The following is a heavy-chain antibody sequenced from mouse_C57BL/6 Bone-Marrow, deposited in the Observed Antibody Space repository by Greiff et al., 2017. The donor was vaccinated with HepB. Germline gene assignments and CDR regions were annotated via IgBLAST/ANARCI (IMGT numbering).Heavy chain of an antibody. CDR1: GYTFTDYN. J-gene: IGHJ3*01. Sequence: VQLQQSGAELVKPGASVKISCKASGYTFTDYNMHWVKQSPGKSLEWIGVINPNYGTTNYNQKFKGKATLTVDQSSSTAYMQRNSLTSEDSAVYYCARGQRRLRPDWFAYWGKGTTVTVSA. CDR2: INPNYGTT. D-gene: IGHD3-2*02. CDR3: ARGQRRLRPDWFAY. V-gene: IGHV1-39*01.